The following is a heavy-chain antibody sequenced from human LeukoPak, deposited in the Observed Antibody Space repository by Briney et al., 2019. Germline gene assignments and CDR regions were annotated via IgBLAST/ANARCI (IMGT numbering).Heavy chain of an antibody. CDR1: GFTFSSYA. CDR2: ISGSGGST. CDR3: AKDFSSGLPGYFDY. D-gene: IGHD2-2*01. J-gene: IGHJ4*02. V-gene: IGHV3-23*01. Sequence: GGSLRLSCAASGFTFSSYAMSWVRQAPGKGPEWVSAISGSGGSTYYADSVKGRFTISRDNSKNMLYLQMNSLRAEDTAVYYCAKDFSSGLPGYFDYWGQGTLVTVSS.